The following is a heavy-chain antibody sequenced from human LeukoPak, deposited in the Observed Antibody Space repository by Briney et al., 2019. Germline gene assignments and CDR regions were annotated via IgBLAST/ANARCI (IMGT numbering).Heavy chain of an antibody. V-gene: IGHV1-2*06. J-gene: IGHJ4*02. Sequence: ASVKVSCKASGYTFTGYYMHWVRQAPGQGLEWMGRINPNSGGTNYAQKFQGRVTMTRDTSIRTAYMELSRLRSDDTAVYYCASLSGYYYDSGSQYIPLGLHDYWGQGTLVTVSS. CDR1: GYTFTGYY. D-gene: IGHD3-10*01. CDR2: INPNSGGT. CDR3: ASLSGYYYDSGSQYIPLGLHDY.